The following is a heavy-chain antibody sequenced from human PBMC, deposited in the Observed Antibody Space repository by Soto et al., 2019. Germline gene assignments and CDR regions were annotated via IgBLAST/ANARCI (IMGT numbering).Heavy chain of an antibody. V-gene: IGHV4-30-2*01. CDR1: GGSISSGGYS. J-gene: IGHJ5*02. Sequence: PSETLSLTCAVSGGSISSGGYSWSWIRQPPGKGLEWIGYIYHSGSTYYNPSLKSRVTISVDRSKNQLSLKLSSVTAADTAVYYCARSYSRHYGKGGWFEPWGQGTLVTVSS. CDR3: ARSYSRHYGKGGWFEP. CDR2: IYHSGST. D-gene: IGHD4-17*01.